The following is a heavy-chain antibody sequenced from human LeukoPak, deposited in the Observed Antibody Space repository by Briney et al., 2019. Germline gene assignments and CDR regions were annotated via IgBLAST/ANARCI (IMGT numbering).Heavy chain of an antibody. CDR3: ARGYSSSWYRYFDY. J-gene: IGHJ4*02. V-gene: IGHV4-59*01. CDR2: IYYSGST. Sequence: SETLSLTCTVSGGSISSYYWSWIRQPPGKGLEWIGYIYYSGSTNYNPSLKSRVTISVDTSKNQFSLKLSSVTAADTAVYYCARGYSSSWYRYFDYWGQGTLVTVSP. CDR1: GGSISSYY. D-gene: IGHD6-13*01.